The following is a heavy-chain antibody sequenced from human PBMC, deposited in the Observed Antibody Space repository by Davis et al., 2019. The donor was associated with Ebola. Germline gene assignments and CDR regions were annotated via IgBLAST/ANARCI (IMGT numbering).Heavy chain of an antibody. CDR2: ISAYNGNT. CDR3: VRDTAAKVAARTLDF. Sequence: ASVKVSCKTSGYTFSNFGVTWVRQAPGQGLEWVAYISAYNGNTDYVQKFQGRVTVTTDTSTRTAHMELRSLRSDDTAVYYCVRDTAAKVAARTLDFWGQGTLVTVSS. CDR1: GYTFSNFG. V-gene: IGHV1-18*01. D-gene: IGHD6-6*01. J-gene: IGHJ4*02.